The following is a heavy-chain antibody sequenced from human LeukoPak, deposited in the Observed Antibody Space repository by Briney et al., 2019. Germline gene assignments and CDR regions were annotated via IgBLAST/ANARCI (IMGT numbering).Heavy chain of an antibody. CDR1: GFTFSSYW. Sequence: PGGSLRLSCAASGFTFSSYWMSWVRQAPGKGLEWVANIKQDGSEKYYVDSVKGRFTISRDNAKNSLYLQMNSLRAEDTAFYYCARHWGVGSRYFDFWGQGTLVTVSS. CDR2: IKQDGSEK. J-gene: IGHJ4*02. CDR3: ARHWGVGSRYFDF. D-gene: IGHD1-26*01. V-gene: IGHV3-7*03.